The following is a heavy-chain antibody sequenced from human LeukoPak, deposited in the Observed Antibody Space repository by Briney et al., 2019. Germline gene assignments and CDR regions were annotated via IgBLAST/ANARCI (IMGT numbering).Heavy chain of an antibody. CDR2: IYYSGST. V-gene: IGHV4-59*01. CDR1: GGSISSYY. D-gene: IGHD5-18*01. Sequence: SETLSLTCTVSGGSISSYYWSWIRQPPGKGLEWIGYIYYSGSTNYNPSLKSRVTISVDTSKTQFSLKLSSVTAADTAAYYCARWLYSDTAMVYYFDYWGQGTLVTVSS. CDR3: ARWLYSDTAMVYYFDY. J-gene: IGHJ4*02.